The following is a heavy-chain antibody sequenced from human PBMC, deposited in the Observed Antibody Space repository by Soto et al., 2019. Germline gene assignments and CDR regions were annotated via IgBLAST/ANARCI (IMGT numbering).Heavy chain of an antibody. V-gene: IGHV1-18*01. CDR1: GYTFTSYG. D-gene: IGHD2-15*01. CDR3: GRADVYCSGTSCLERSYYYMDV. J-gene: IGHJ6*03. CDR2: ISAYNGNT. Sequence: ASVKVSCKASGYTFTSYGISWVRQAPGQGLEWMGWISAYNGNTNYAQKLQGRVTMTTDTSTSTAYMELRSLRSDDTAVDYCGRADVYCSGTSCLERSYYYMDVWGKGTWAPVS.